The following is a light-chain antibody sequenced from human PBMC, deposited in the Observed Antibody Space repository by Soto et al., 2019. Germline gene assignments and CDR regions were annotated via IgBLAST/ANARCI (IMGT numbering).Light chain of an antibody. CDR3: QQYYSYPLT. Sequence: AIRMTQSPSSLSASTGDRVTITCRASQHITSYLAWYQQKPGTVPKLLIYGASTLQSGVPSRFSGSGSGTDFTLTIRFLQSEDFATYYCQQYYSYPLTFGPGTKVDIK. V-gene: IGKV1-8*01. J-gene: IGKJ3*01. CDR1: QHITSY. CDR2: GAS.